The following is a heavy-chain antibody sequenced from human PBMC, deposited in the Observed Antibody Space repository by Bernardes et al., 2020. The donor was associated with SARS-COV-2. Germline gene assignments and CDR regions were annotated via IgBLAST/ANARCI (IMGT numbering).Heavy chain of an antibody. J-gene: IGHJ4*02. CDR1: GFNFSGSA. CDR3: TGDYLY. V-gene: IGHV3-73*01. D-gene: IGHD4-17*01. Sequence: GGSLRLSCAASGFNFSGSAIQWVRQPSGKGLEWIGRMRSKPKNYATTYAPSLKGRFVISRDDSRNTAYLQIHSLKIEDTAVYYCTGDYLYWDQGTLVSVSS. CDR2: MRSKPKNYAT.